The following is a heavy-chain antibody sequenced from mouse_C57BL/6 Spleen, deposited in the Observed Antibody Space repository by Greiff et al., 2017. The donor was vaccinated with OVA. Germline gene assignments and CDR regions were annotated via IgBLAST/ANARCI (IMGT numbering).Heavy chain of an antibody. D-gene: IGHD2-4*01. CDR2: IYPRDGST. J-gene: IGHJ2*01. CDR1: GYTFTSYD. CDR3: ARLGYDYDGTSTFDY. V-gene: IGHV1-85*01. Sequence: VQLQQSGPELVKPGASVKLSCKASGYTFTSYDINWVKQRPGQGLEWIGWIYPRDGSTKYNEKFKGKATLTVDPSSSTAYMELHSLTSEDSAVYFCARLGYDYDGTSTFDYWGQGTTLTVSS.